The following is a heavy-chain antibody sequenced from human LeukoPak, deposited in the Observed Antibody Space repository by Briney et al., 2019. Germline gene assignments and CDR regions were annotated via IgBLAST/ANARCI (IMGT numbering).Heavy chain of an antibody. Sequence: SETLSLTCTVSGGSISSYYWSWIRQPPGKGLEWIGYIYYSGSTNYNPSLKSRVTISVDTSKNQFSLKLSSVTAADTAVYYCARSRDGYNDGYWGQGTLVTVSS. J-gene: IGHJ4*02. V-gene: IGHV4-59*01. CDR3: ARSRDGYNDGY. D-gene: IGHD5-24*01. CDR1: GGSISSYY. CDR2: IYYSGST.